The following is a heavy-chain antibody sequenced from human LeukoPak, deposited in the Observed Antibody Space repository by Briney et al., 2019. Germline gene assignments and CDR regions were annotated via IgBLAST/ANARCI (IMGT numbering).Heavy chain of an antibody. CDR2: IKEDGSEK. D-gene: IGHD6-19*01. CDR1: GFTFNKDW. Sequence: PGGSLRLSCAASGFTFNKDWTAWVRQAPGKGLEWVANIKEDGSEKNYVDSVKGRFTISRDNAENSVYLRMNDLRAEDTGVYYCATKEPSTSGWSYWGQGTLVAVSS. J-gene: IGHJ4*02. V-gene: IGHV3-7*01. CDR3: ATKEPSTSGWSY.